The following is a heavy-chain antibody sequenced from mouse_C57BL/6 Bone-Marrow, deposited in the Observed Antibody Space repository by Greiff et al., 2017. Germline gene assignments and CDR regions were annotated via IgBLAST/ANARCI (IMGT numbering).Heavy chain of an antibody. J-gene: IGHJ4*01. V-gene: IGHV5-6*01. CDR3: ERRTTVVDAMDY. Sequence: QVVESGGDLVKPGGSLKLSCAASGFTFSSYGMSWVRQTPDKRLEWVATISSGGSYTYYPDSVKGRFTISRDNAKNTLYLQMSSLKSEDTAMYYCERRTTVVDAMDYWGQGTSVTVSS. CDR1: GFTFSSYG. D-gene: IGHD1-1*01. CDR2: ISSGGSYT.